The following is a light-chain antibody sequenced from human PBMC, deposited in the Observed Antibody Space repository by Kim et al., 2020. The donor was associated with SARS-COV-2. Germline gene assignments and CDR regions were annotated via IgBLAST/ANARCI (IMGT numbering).Light chain of an antibody. J-gene: IGLJ2*01. Sequence: SYELTQPPSVSVSPGQTASITCSGDKLVDKYACWYQQKPGQSPVLVIYQDSKRPSGIPERFSGSNSWNTATLTISGTQAMDEADYYCQAWDSSTVVFCGG. CDR2: QDS. CDR1: KLVDKY. CDR3: QAWDSSTVV. V-gene: IGLV3-1*01.